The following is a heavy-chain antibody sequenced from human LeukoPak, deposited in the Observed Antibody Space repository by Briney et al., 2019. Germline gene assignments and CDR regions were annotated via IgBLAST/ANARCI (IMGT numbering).Heavy chain of an antibody. V-gene: IGHV1-2*02. CDR3: ARRFCSGGSCIPDY. J-gene: IGHJ4*02. D-gene: IGHD2-15*01. CDR1: GYAFNYYN. CDR2: INPKTGGT. Sequence: GASVKVSCKPSGYAFNYYNVYWVRQAPEHGLEWMGWINPKTGGTVYAQRFQGRVTMTRDTSIRTAYMEMSRLRHDDTAVYYCARRFCSGGSCIPDYWGQGTLVTVSS.